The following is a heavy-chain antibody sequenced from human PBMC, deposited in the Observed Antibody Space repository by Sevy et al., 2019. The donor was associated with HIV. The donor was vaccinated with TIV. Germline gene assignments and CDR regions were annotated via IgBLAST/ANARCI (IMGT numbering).Heavy chain of an antibody. V-gene: IGHV3-7*01. J-gene: IGHJ4*02. CDR2: IKQDGSEK. D-gene: IGHD3-22*01. Sequence: GGSLRLSCAASGFTFSSYWMSWVRQAPGKGLEWVANIKQDGSEKYYVDSVKGRFTISRDNAKNSLYLQMNSLTAEDTAVYYCARDSPYYYDSSGLGNDYWGQGTLVTVSS. CDR3: ARDSPYYYDSSGLGNDY. CDR1: GFTFSSYW.